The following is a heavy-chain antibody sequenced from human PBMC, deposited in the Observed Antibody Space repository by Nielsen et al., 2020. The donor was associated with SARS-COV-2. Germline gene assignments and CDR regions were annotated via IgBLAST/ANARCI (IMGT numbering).Heavy chain of an antibody. J-gene: IGHJ6*02. CDR3: ARYCSSTSCYAGGKYYYYGMDV. V-gene: IGHV3-11*01. CDR2: ISSSGSTI. D-gene: IGHD2-2*01. Sequence: WIRQPPGKGLEWVSYISSSGSTIYYADSVKGRFTISRDNAKNSLYLQMNSLRAEDTAVYYCARYCSSTSCYAGGKYYYYGMDVWGQGTTVTVSS.